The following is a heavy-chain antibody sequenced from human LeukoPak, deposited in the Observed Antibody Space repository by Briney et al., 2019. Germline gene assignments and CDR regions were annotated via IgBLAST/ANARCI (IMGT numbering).Heavy chain of an antibody. J-gene: IGHJ4*02. CDR2: IWYDGSNK. Sequence: GGSLRLSCAASGFTFSSYGMHWVRQAPGKGLEWVAVIWYDGSNKYYADSVKGRFTISRDNSKNTLYLQMNSLRAEDTAVYYCAKTADYGDYCDYRGQGTLVTVSS. CDR3: AKTADYGDYCDY. V-gene: IGHV3-33*06. CDR1: GFTFSSYG. D-gene: IGHD4-17*01.